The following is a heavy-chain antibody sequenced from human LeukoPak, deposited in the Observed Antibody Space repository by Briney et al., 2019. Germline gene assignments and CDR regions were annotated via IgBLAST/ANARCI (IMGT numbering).Heavy chain of an antibody. J-gene: IGHJ6*02. CDR2: IYYSGST. V-gene: IGHV4-59*01. D-gene: IGHD1-14*01. CDR1: GGSISSYY. CDR3: ARDLGILYGMDV. Sequence: SETLSLTCTVSGGSISSYYWSWIRQPPGKGLEWIGYIYYSGSTNYNPSLKSRVTISVDTSKNQFSLKLSSVTAADTAVYYCARDLGILYGMDVWGQGTTVTVSS.